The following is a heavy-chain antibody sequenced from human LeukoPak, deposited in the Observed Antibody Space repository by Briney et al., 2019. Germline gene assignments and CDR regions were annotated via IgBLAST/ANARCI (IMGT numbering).Heavy chain of an antibody. D-gene: IGHD3-3*01. J-gene: IGHJ6*03. Sequence: PSETLSLTCAVSGYSISSGYYWGWIRQPAGKGLEWIGRIYTSGSTNYNPSLKSRVTISVDTSKNQFSLKLSSVTAADTAVYYCASSDFWSGSGYYYYYMDVWGKGTTVTVSS. V-gene: IGHV4-38-2*01. CDR2: IYTSGST. CDR3: ASSDFWSGSGYYYYYMDV. CDR1: GYSISSGYY.